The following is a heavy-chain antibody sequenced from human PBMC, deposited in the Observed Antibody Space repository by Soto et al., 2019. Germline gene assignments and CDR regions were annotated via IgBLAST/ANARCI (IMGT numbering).Heavy chain of an antibody. CDR2: IGTSGDT. CDR1: GLTFSRYD. V-gene: IGHV3-13*01. CDR3: ARGAIGFDP. Sequence: EVQVVESGGGLVQPGGSLRLSCAASGLTFSRYDMHWVRQATGRGLDWVSGIGTSGDTYYAGSVKGRLTISRENAKNSVYLQMNSRRAGDTAAYYCARGAIGFDPWGQGTLVAVSS. J-gene: IGHJ5*02.